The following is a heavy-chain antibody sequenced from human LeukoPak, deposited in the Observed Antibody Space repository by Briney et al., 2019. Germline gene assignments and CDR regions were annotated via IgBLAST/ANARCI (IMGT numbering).Heavy chain of an antibody. D-gene: IGHD3-3*01. CDR3: ARDSSVLRFLEYGGAFDI. CDR2: IYTSGST. CDR1: GGSISGGTYY. J-gene: IGHJ3*02. Sequence: SQTLSLTCTVSGGSISGGTYYWSWIRQPAGKGLEWIGRIYTSGSTNYNSSLKSRVTISVDTSKNQFSLKLSSVTAADTAVYYCARDSSVLRFLEYGGAFDIWGQGTMVTVSS. V-gene: IGHV4-61*02.